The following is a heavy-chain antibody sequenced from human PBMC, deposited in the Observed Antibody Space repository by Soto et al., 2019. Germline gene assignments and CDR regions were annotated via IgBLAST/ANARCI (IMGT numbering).Heavy chain of an antibody. V-gene: IGHV3-15*07. CDR3: TADIPNISANYGMDV. CDR1: GFIFSNTW. CDR2: IKTKIEGGTT. Sequence: EEQLVESGGGLVEPGGSLRLSCAVSGFIFSNTWINWVRQAPGKGLEWVGRIKTKIEGGTTNYAAPVKGRFTVSGDDSKNTVYLHMNSLRTEDTAVYYCTADIPNISANYGMDVWGQGTTVTVSS. J-gene: IGHJ6*02. D-gene: IGHD6-25*01.